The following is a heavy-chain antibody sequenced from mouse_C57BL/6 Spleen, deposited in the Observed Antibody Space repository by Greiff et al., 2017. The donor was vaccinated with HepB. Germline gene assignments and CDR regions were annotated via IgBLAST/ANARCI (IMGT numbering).Heavy chain of an antibody. Sequence: VQLQQSGAELVKPGASVKMSCKASGYTFTSYWITWVKQRPGQGLEWIGDIYPGSGSTNYNEKFKSKATLTVDTSSSTAYMQLSSLTSEDSAVYYCARQGLTETGSYWYFDVWGTGTTVTVSS. CDR1: GYTFTSYW. CDR2: IYPGSGST. V-gene: IGHV1-55*01. CDR3: ARQGLTETGSYWYFDV. J-gene: IGHJ1*03. D-gene: IGHD4-1*01.